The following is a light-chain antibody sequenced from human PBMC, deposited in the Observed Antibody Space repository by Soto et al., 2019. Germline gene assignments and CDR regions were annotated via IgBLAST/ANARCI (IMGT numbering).Light chain of an antibody. CDR1: QSISSW. CDR3: QQYNSFWT. CDR2: DAS. Sequence: DIQMTQSPSTPSANIEDRVTITCRASQSISSWLAWYQQKPGKAPKLLIYDASSLESGVPSRFSGSGSGTEFTLTISILQPDDFATYYCQQYNSFWTFGQGTKVDIK. V-gene: IGKV1-5*01. J-gene: IGKJ1*01.